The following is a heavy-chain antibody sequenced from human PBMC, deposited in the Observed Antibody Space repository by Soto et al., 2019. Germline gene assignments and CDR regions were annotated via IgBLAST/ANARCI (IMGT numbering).Heavy chain of an antibody. CDR1: GCTFSSYA. CDR3: ARIKYDFWSGSTKEYYYYGMAV. CDR2: IIPIFGTA. V-gene: IGHV1-69*13. J-gene: IGHJ6*02. D-gene: IGHD3-3*01. Sequence: SVKVSCKASGCTFSSYAISWVRQAPGQGLEWMGGIIPIFGTANYAQKFQGRVTITADESTSTAYMELSSLRSEDTAVYYCARIKYDFWSGSTKEYYYYGMAVWGQGTTDPVSS.